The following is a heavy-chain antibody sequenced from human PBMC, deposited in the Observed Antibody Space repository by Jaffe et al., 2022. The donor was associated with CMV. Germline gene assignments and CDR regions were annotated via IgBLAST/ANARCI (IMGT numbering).Heavy chain of an antibody. CDR2: IYSGGST. J-gene: IGHJ4*02. CDR1: GFTVSNNY. V-gene: IGHV3-53*01. CDR3: ARWGSSPPYYYFDY. Sequence: EVQLVESGGGLIQPGGSLRLSCAASGFTVSNNYMSWVRQAPGKGLEWVSVIYSGGSTYYADSVKGRFTISRDNSKNTLYLQMNSLRAEDTAVYYCARWGSSPPYYYFDYWGQGTLVTVSS. D-gene: IGHD3-16*01.